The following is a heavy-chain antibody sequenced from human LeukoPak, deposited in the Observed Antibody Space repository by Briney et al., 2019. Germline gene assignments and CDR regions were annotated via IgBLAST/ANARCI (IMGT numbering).Heavy chain of an antibody. Sequence: RASVKVSCKASGYTFTGYYMHWVRRAPGQGLEWMGWINPNSGGTNYAQKFQGWVTMTRDTSISAAYMELSRLRSDDTAVYYCARGGDGDEVPLFDYWGQGTLVTVSS. CDR2: INPNSGGT. V-gene: IGHV1-2*04. D-gene: IGHD4-17*01. CDR1: GYTFTGYY. CDR3: ARGGDGDEVPLFDY. J-gene: IGHJ4*02.